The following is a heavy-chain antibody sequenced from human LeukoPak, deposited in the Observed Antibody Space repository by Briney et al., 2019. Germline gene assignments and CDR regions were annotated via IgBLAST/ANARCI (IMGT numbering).Heavy chain of an antibody. CDR2: MYYSGST. CDR1: GGSISSRSYY. CDR3: ARDASQPSDLIFDY. J-gene: IGHJ4*02. Sequence: SETLSLTSTVSGGSISSRSYYWGWIRQPPGKGLEWIGSMYYSGSTYYNPSLKSRVTISVDTSKNQFSLKLSSVTAADTAVYYCARDASQPSDLIFDYWGQGTLVTVSS. D-gene: IGHD2-2*01. V-gene: IGHV4-39*07.